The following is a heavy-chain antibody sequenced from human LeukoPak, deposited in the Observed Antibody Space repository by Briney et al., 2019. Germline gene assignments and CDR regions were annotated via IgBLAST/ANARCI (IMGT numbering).Heavy chain of an antibody. V-gene: IGHV3-74*01. CDR3: AFPYYYDSSGLDAFDI. CDR2: INTDGSST. J-gene: IGHJ3*02. Sequence: GGSQRLSCAASGFTFSSYWMHWVRQAPGKGLVWVSRINTDGSSTSYADSVKGRFTISKDNFKNTVFLQMNSLRAEDTAVYYCAFPYYYDSSGLDAFDIWGQGTVVTVSS. CDR1: GFTFSSYW. D-gene: IGHD3-22*01.